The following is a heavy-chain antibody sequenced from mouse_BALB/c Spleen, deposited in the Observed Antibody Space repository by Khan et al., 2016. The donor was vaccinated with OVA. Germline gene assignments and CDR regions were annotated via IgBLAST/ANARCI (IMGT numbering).Heavy chain of an antibody. J-gene: IGHJ4*01. CDR2: ISSSGST. D-gene: IGHD2-3*01. V-gene: IGHV3-2*02. CDR3: ARDGSRYNYAMDY. CDR1: GYSINSDYA. Sequence: EVQLQESGPGLVKPSQSLYLTCTVTGYSINSDYAWNWIRQFPGNKLEWMGYISSSGSTIYHPALKSRISITRATSKNQFFLQLHSVTTEDTATNYCARDGSRYNYAMDYWGQDTSVTASS.